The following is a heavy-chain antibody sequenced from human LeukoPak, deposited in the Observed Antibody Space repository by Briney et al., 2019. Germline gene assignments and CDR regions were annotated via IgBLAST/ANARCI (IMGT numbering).Heavy chain of an antibody. CDR2: IWYDGSNK. D-gene: IGHD3-22*01. V-gene: IGHV3-33*01. J-gene: IGHJ4*02. Sequence: GGSLRLSCAASGFTFSSYGMHWVRQAPGKGLEWVAVIWYDGSNKYYADSVKGRFTISRDNSKNTLYLQMNSLRAEDTAVYYCATGDYYDSSGSFDYWGQGTLVTVSS. CDR1: GFTFSSYG. CDR3: ATGDYYDSSGSFDY.